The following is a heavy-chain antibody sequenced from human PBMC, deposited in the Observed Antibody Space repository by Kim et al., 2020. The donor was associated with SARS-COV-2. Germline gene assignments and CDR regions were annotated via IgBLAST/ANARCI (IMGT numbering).Heavy chain of an antibody. CDR1: GGTFSSYA. V-gene: IGHV1-69*13. J-gene: IGHJ3*02. D-gene: IGHD3-22*01. CDR3: ARGMIVVVNANVDAFDI. CDR2: IIPIFGTA. Sequence: SVKVSCKASGGTFSSYAISWVRQAPGQGLEWMGGIIPIFGTANYAQKFQGRVTITADESTSTAYMELSSLRSEDTAVYYCARGMIVVVNANVDAFDIWGQGTMVTVSS.